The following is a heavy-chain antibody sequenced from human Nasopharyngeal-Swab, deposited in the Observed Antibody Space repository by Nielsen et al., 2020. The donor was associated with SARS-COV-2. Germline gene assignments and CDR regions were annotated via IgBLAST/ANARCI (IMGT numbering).Heavy chain of an antibody. J-gene: IGHJ6*03. D-gene: IGHD2-2*01. Sequence: GESLQISCAASGFTVSSNYMSWVRQAPGKGLEWVSVIYSGGTTYYADSVKGRVTISRDNSNNTVYLQMNSLRAEDTAVYYCARGSTVSSYYHYMDVWGKGTTVTVSS. CDR3: ARGSTVSSYYHYMDV. CDR1: GFTVSSNY. V-gene: IGHV3-66*01. CDR2: IYSGGTT.